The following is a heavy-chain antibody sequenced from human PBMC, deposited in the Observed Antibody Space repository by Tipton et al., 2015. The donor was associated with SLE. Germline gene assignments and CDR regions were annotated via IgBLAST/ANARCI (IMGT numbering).Heavy chain of an antibody. V-gene: IGHV4-59*08. J-gene: IGHJ4*02. D-gene: IGHD4-17*01. Sequence: TLSLTCTVSGDSVSSYYWSWIRQPPGKGLEWIGNIYHSGSTKYNPSLKSRVSISEDTSKQQFSLKLTSLTAADTAVYYCARHAGDYAYFDYWGQGTLVTVSS. CDR1: GDSVSSYY. CDR3: ARHAGDYAYFDY. CDR2: IYHSGST.